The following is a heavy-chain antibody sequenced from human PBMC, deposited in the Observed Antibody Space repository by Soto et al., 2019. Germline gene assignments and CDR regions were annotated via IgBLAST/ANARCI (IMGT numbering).Heavy chain of an antibody. V-gene: IGHV4-59*01. J-gene: IGHJ3*02. CDR2: IYYSGST. CDR1: GGSISSYY. Sequence: SETLSLTCTVSGGSISSYYWSWIRQPPGKGLEWIGYIYYSGSTNYNPSLKSRVTISVDTSKNQFSLKLSSVTASDTAVYYCARGPPPIVVPAAPGLYAFDIWGQGTIVTVSS. D-gene: IGHD2-2*01. CDR3: ARGPPPIVVPAAPGLYAFDI.